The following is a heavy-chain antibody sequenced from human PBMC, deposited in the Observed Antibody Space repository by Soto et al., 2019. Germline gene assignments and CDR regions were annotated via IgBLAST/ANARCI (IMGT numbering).Heavy chain of an antibody. CDR2: IYYSGST. J-gene: IGHJ2*01. CDR3: ARSTVPTHWYFDL. V-gene: IGHV4-31*03. D-gene: IGHD4-17*01. Sequence: QVQLQESGPGLVKPSQTLSLTCTVSGGSISSGGYYWSWIRQHPGKGLEWIGYIYYSGSTYYNPSLKSRVTTSLDTSKNHFPLKLSSVTAADTAVYYCARSTVPTHWYFDLWGRGTLVTVSS. CDR1: GGSISSGGYY.